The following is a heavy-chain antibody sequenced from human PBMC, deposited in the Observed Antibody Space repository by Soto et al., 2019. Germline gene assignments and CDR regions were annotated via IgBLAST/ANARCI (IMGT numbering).Heavy chain of an antibody. D-gene: IGHD2-15*01. Sequence: EVKLVESGGGLVKPGGSRRLSCAASGFIFSSYRMNWVRQAQGKGLEWISSISTNSRFIYYADSVEGRFTVSRDNSNNSLYLQMDNLRAEDTAVYYCASKQVTGYYYGVDVWGQGTTVTVSS. CDR3: ASKQVTGYYYGVDV. V-gene: IGHV3-21*01. J-gene: IGHJ6*02. CDR2: ISTNSRFI. CDR1: GFIFSSYR.